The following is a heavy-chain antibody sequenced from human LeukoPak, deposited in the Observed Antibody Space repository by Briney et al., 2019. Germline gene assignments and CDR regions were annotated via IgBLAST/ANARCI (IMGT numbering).Heavy chain of an antibody. CDR1: GYSISSGYY. D-gene: IGHD4/OR15-4a*01. V-gene: IGHV4-38-2*01. Sequence: PSETLSLTCAVSGYSISSGYYWGWIRQPPGNGLEWIGSIYHSGSTYYNPSLKSRVTISVDTSKNQFSLKLSSVTAADTAVYYCARLTGRYSNNWGQGTLVTVSS. J-gene: IGHJ4*02. CDR3: ARLTGRYSNN. CDR2: IYHSGST.